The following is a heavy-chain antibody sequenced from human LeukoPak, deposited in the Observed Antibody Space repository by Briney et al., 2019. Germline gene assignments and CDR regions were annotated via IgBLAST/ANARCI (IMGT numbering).Heavy chain of an antibody. V-gene: IGHV3-23*01. CDR3: AKTYGLDFDY. Sequence: GGSLRLSCAASGFTFSSYVMSWVRQAPGKGLEWVSGISGSGGSTDYADSVKGRFTISRDNSKNTLFLQMNRLRADDTAVYYWAKTYGLDFDYWGQGTLVTVSS. CDR1: GFTFSSYV. CDR2: ISGSGGST. J-gene: IGHJ4*02. D-gene: IGHD2-8*01.